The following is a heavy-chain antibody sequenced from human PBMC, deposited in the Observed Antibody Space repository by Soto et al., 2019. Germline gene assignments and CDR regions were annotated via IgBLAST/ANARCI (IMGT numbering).Heavy chain of an antibody. J-gene: IGHJ4*02. D-gene: IGHD3-22*01. V-gene: IGHV3-48*02. Sequence: EVQLVESGGGLVQPGGSLRLSCAASGFTFSSYSMNWVRQAPGKGLEWVSYISSSSSTIYYADSVKGRFTISRDNAKNSLYLRMNSLSDEDTAVYYCARGLYYYDSRGYWGYWGQGTLVTVSS. CDR2: ISSSSSTI. CDR1: GFTFSSYS. CDR3: ARGLYYYDSRGYWGY.